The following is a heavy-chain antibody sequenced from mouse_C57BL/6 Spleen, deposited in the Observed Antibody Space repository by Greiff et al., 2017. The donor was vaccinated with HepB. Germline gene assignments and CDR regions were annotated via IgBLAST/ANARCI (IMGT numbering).Heavy chain of an antibody. Sequence: QVQLKQSGPGLVQPSQSLSITCTVSGFSLTSYGVHWVRQSPGKGLEWLGVIWSGGSTDYNAAFISRLSISKDNSKSQAFFKMNSLQADDTAIYYWARINYGSSYGYYYAMDYWGQGTSVTVSS. CDR2: IWSGGST. D-gene: IGHD1-1*01. J-gene: IGHJ4*01. CDR3: ARINYGSSYGYYYAMDY. CDR1: GFSLTSYG. V-gene: IGHV2-2*01.